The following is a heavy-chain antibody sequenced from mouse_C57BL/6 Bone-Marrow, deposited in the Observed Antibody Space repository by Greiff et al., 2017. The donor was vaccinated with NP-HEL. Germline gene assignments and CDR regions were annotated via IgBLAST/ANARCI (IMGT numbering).Heavy chain of an antibody. V-gene: IGHV10-1*01. CDR2: IRSKSNNYAT. CDR1: GFSFNTYA. Sequence: EVQRVESGGGLVQPKGSLKLSCAASGFSFNTYAMNWVRQAPGKGLEWVARIRSKSNNYATYYADSVKDRFTISRDDSESMLYLQMNNLKTEDTAMYYCVRRTSPLIYYGYDGDYWGQGTTLTVSS. CDR3: VRRTSPLIYYGYDGDY. D-gene: IGHD2-2*01. J-gene: IGHJ2*01.